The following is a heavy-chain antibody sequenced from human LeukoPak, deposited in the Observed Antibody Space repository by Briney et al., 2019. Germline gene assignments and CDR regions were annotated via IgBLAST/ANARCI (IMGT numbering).Heavy chain of an antibody. Sequence: GDSVKVSCKASGYTFTSYDINWVRQATGQGLEWMGWMNPNSGNTGYAQKFQGRVTITRNTSISTAYMELSSLRSEDTAVYYCARLNDFWSGYYYYYYMDVWGKGTTVTVSS. V-gene: IGHV1-8*03. D-gene: IGHD3-3*01. CDR1: GYTFTSYD. CDR2: MNPNSGNT. J-gene: IGHJ6*03. CDR3: ARLNDFWSGYYYYYYMDV.